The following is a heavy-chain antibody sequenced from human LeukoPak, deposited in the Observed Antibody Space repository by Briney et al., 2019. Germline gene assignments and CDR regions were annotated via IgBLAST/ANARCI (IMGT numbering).Heavy chain of an antibody. Sequence: PGGALRLSCAASGVSFSNHYMDWGRQAPGGGRQGVADIIQDGGEKYYVDSVKGRFTITRDNPKNSLYLQMNTLRAEDTAVYYCARGAGWNYAWGLGYWGQGTLVTVSS. V-gene: IGHV3-7*01. J-gene: IGHJ4*02. CDR2: IIQDGGEK. CDR1: GVSFSNHY. CDR3: ARGAGWNYAWGLGY. D-gene: IGHD1-7*01.